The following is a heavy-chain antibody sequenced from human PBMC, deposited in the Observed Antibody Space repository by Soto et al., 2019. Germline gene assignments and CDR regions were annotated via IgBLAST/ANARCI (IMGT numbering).Heavy chain of an antibody. V-gene: IGHV1-69*01. CDR3: ARDSGKRWLQLTYYYYYYGMDV. J-gene: IGHJ6*02. CDR2: IIPIFGTA. CDR1: AGTFRSYA. Sequence: GKVSCKASAGTFRSYAISWMRQAPGQGLEWMGGIIPIFGTANYAQKFQGRVTITADESTSTAYIELSSPRSEDTAVYYYARDSGKRWLQLTYYYYYYGMDVWGQGTTVPVSS. D-gene: IGHD1-26*01.